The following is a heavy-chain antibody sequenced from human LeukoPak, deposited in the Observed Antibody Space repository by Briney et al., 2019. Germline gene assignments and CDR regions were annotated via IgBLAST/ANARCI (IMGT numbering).Heavy chain of an antibody. D-gene: IGHD3-10*01. V-gene: IGHV1-69*13. CDR2: IIPIFGTA. Sequence: ASVKVSCKASGGTFSSYAISWVRQAPGQGLEWMGGIIPIFGTANYAQKFQGRVTITADESTSTAYMELSSLRSEDTAVYYCARLVVQGVNYYYYYYGMDVWGQGTTVTVSS. CDR3: ARLVVQGVNYYYYYYGMDV. CDR1: GGTFSSYA. J-gene: IGHJ6*02.